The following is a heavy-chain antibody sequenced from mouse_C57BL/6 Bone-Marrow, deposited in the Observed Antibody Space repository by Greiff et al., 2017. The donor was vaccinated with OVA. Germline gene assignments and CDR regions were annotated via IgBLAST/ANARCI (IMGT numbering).Heavy chain of an antibody. D-gene: IGHD2-2*01. Sequence: EVHLVESGGGLVQPGESLKLSCESTEYEFPSHDMSWVRKTPEKRLELVAAINSDGGSTYYPDTMESRFIISRDNTKKTLYLHMSSLRSEDTALYYCADGYDGAWFAYWGQGTLVTVSA. J-gene: IGHJ3*01. CDR1: EYEFPSHD. CDR3: ADGYDGAWFAY. CDR2: INSDGGST. V-gene: IGHV5-2*01.